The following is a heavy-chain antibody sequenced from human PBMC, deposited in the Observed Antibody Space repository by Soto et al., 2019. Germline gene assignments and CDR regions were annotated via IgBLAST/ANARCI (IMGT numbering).Heavy chain of an antibody. Sequence: TSETLSLTCTVSGGSVSSGSYYWSWIRQPPGKGLEWIGYIYYSGSTNYNPSLKSRVTISVDTSKNQFSLKLSSVTAADTAVYYCARTGYCISTSCYAVIYWGQGTLVTVSS. CDR1: GGSVSSGSYY. CDR3: ARTGYCISTSCYAVIY. CDR2: IYYSGST. D-gene: IGHD2-2*01. V-gene: IGHV4-61*01. J-gene: IGHJ4*02.